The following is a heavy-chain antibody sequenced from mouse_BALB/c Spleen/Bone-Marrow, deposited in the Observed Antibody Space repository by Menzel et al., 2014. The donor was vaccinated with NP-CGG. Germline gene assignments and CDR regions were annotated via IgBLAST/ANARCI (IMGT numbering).Heavy chain of an antibody. CDR2: IDPANGNT. CDR3: AMHRDWYFDV. Sequence: VQLQQSGAELVKPGASVKLSCTVSGFNIKDTYMHWVKQRPEQGLEWIGRIDPANGNTKYDPKSQGRATLKADTSSNTAYLQFSSPTSEDTAVYYRAMHRDWYFDVWGAGTSVIVSS. V-gene: IGHV14-3*02. CDR1: GFNIKDTY. J-gene: IGHJ1*01.